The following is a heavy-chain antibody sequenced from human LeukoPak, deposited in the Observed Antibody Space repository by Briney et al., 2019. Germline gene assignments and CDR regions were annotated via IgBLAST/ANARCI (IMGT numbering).Heavy chain of an antibody. CDR2: ISSNGGST. V-gene: IGHV3-64*01. D-gene: IGHD3-22*01. CDR1: GFTFISYA. J-gene: IGHJ4*02. Sequence: GGSLRLSCAASGFTFISYAMHWVRQAPGKGLEYVSAISSNGGSTYYAKSVKGRFTISRDNSKNTLYLQMGSLRVEDMAVYYCARDRWDYDSSGGPYYFDYWSQGTLVTVSS. CDR3: ARDRWDYDSSGGPYYFDY.